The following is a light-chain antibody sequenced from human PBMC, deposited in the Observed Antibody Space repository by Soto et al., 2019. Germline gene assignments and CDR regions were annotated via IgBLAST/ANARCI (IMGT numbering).Light chain of an antibody. Sequence: DIQMTQSPSSVSASVGDRVTITCRASQGFSSWLAWYQQKPGKAPKLLIYAASTLQSGVPSRFSGSGSGTEFTLTISSLQPDDFATYYCQQYNSYRTFGQGTKVDIK. J-gene: IGKJ1*01. CDR1: QGFSSW. V-gene: IGKV1D-16*01. CDR2: AAS. CDR3: QQYNSYRT.